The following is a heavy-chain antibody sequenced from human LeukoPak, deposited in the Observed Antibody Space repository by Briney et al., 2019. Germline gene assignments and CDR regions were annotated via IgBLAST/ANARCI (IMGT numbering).Heavy chain of an antibody. CDR2: ISYDGSNK. CDR1: GYTFSSYG. D-gene: IGHD5-18*01. CDR3: AKRSYGSD. J-gene: IGHJ4*02. V-gene: IGHV3-30*18. Sequence: GGSLRLSCAASGYTFSSYGMHWVRQAPGKGLEWVAVISYDGSNKYYADSVKGRFTISRDNSKNTLYLQMNSLRAEDTAVYYCAKRSYGSDWGQGTLVTVSS.